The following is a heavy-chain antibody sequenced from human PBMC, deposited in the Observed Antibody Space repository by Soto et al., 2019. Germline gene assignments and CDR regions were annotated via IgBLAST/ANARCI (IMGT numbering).Heavy chain of an antibody. Sequence: QVQLQESGPGLVKPSQTLSLTCTVSGGSISSGGYYWSWIRQHPGKGLEWIGYIYYSGSTYYNPSLKSRVTRSVDTSKNQFSLKLSSVTAADTAVYYCARVRDPSPIVVVPAAAYGMDVWGQGTTVTVSS. CDR3: ARVRDPSPIVVVPAAAYGMDV. CDR2: IYYSGST. CDR1: GGSISSGGYY. V-gene: IGHV4-31*03. D-gene: IGHD2-2*01. J-gene: IGHJ6*02.